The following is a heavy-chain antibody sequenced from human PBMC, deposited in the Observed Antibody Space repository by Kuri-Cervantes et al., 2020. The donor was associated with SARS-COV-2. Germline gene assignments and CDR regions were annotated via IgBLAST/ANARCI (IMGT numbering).Heavy chain of an antibody. J-gene: IGHJ4*02. D-gene: IGHD3-3*01. V-gene: IGHV3-13*04. CDR2: ISTAGDT. CDR3: VKEGSYDFWSGYLPYYFDY. CDR1: GFTFSSYD. Sequence: GESLKISCAASGFTFSSYDMHWVRQATGKGLEWVSAISTAGDTYYPGSVKGRFTISRDNSKNTLYLQMSSLRAEDTAVYYCVKEGSYDFWSGYLPYYFDYWGQGTLVTVSS.